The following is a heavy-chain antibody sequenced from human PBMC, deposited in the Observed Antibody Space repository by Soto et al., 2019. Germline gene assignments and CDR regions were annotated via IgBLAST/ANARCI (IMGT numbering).Heavy chain of an antibody. D-gene: IGHD3-3*01. CDR3: AHSYYDFWSGYYYFDY. Sequence: SGATLVNPTQTLTLTCTFSGFSLSTSGVGVGWIRQPPGKALEWLALIYWNADKRYSPSLKSRLTITKDTSKNQEVLTMTNMDPVDTATYYCAHSYYDFWSGYYYFDYWGQGTLVTVSS. J-gene: IGHJ4*02. V-gene: IGHV2-5*01. CDR1: GFSLSTSGVG. CDR2: IYWNADK.